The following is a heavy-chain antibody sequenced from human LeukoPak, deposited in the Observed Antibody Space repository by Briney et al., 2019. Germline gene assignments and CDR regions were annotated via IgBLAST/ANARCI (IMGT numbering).Heavy chain of an antibody. Sequence: RGESLKISCKGSGYSCTSYWISWVRQMPGKGLEWMGRIDPSDSYTNYSPSFQGHVTISADKSISTAYLQWSSLKASDTAMYYCARHVIPTVTYNWFDPWGQGTPVTVSS. V-gene: IGHV5-10-1*01. CDR3: ARHVIPTVTYNWFDP. CDR2: IDPSDSYT. D-gene: IGHD4-17*01. CDR1: GYSCTSYW. J-gene: IGHJ5*02.